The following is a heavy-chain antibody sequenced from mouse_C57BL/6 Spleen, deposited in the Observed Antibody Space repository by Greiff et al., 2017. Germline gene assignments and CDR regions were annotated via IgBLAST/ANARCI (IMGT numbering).Heavy chain of an antibody. V-gene: IGHV1-82*01. Sequence: VQLQESGPELVKPGASVKISCKASGYAFSSSWMNWVKQRPGKGLEWIGRIYPGDGDTNYNGKFKGKATLAADKSSSTAYMQLISLTSEDSAVCFCARSRDYAMDYWGQGTSVTVSS. J-gene: IGHJ4*01. CDR2: IYPGDGDT. CDR1: GYAFSSSW. CDR3: ARSRDYAMDY.